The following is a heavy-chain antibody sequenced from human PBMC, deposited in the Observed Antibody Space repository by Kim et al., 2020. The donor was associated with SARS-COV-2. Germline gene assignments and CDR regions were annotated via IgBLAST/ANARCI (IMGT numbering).Heavy chain of an antibody. CDR2: ISSSSSYI. CDR3: ASVVDTAMDPDY. CDR1: GFTFSSYS. J-gene: IGHJ4*02. V-gene: IGHV3-21*01. D-gene: IGHD5-18*01. Sequence: GGSLRLSCAASGFTFSSYSMNWVRQAPGKGLEWVSSISSSSSYIYYADSVKGRFTISRDNAKNSLYLQMNSLRAEDTAVYYCASVVDTAMDPDYWGQGTLVTVSS.